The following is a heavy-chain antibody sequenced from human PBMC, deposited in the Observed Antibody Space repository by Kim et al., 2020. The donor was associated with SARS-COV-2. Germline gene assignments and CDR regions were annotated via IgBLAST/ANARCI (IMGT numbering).Heavy chain of an antibody. CDR1: GYTLTELS. CDR3: LGYCSSTSCYLDY. D-gene: IGHD2-2*01. J-gene: IGHJ4*02. Sequence: ASVKVSCKVSGYTLTELSMHWVRQAPGKGLEWMGGFDPEDGETIYAQKFQGRVTMTEDTSTDTAYMELSSLRSEDTAVYYCLGYCSSTSCYLDYWGQGTLVTVSS. CDR2: FDPEDGET. V-gene: IGHV1-24*01.